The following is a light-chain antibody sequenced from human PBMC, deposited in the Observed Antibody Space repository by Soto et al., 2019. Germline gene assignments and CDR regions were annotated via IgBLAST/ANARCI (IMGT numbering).Light chain of an antibody. Sequence: HSVLTQPPSVSGAPGQRVTISCTGSSSNIGAGYDVHWYQQLPGTAPKLLIYGNSNRPSGVPDRCSGSKSGTSASLAITGLHAEDEADYYGQSYDSSLSGSVVFGGGTKVTVL. J-gene: IGLJ2*01. V-gene: IGLV1-40*01. CDR1: SSNIGAGYD. CDR2: GNS. CDR3: QSYDSSLSGSVV.